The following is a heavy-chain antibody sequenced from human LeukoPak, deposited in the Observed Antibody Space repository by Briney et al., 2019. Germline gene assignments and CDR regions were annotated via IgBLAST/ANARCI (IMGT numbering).Heavy chain of an antibody. Sequence: SETLSLTCTVSGGSISSYYWSWIRQPPGKGLEWIGYIYYSGSTNYNPSLKSRVTISVDTSKNQFSLKLSSVTAADTAVYYCARESENDYGDYLFDYWGQGTMVTVSS. CDR3: ARESENDYGDYLFDY. D-gene: IGHD4-17*01. V-gene: IGHV4-59*01. CDR2: IYYSGST. CDR1: GGSISSYY. J-gene: IGHJ4*02.